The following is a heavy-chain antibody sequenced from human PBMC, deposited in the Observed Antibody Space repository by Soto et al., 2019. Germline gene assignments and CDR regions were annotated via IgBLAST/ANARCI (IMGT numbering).Heavy chain of an antibody. V-gene: IGHV5-51*01. Sequence: EVQLVQSGAEVKKPGESLKISCKGSGYSFTSYWIGWVRQMPGKGLEWMGIIYPGDSDTRYSPSFQGQVTISADKSISXAXXQWSSLKASDTAMYYCARHQGSTSCYGCYYYGMDVWGQGTTVTVSS. CDR3: ARHQGSTSCYGCYYYGMDV. CDR1: GYSFTSYW. CDR2: IYPGDSDT. J-gene: IGHJ6*02. D-gene: IGHD2-2*01.